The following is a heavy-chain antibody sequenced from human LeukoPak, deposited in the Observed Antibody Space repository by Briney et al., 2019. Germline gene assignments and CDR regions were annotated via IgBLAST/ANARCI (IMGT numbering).Heavy chain of an antibody. J-gene: IGHJ4*02. V-gene: IGHV1-69*01. Sequence: SVKVSCKASGGTFSSYAISWVRQAPGQGLEWMGGIIPIFGTANYAQKFQGRVTITADESTSTAYMELSSLRSEDTAVYYCARGDERRGGYFDYWGQGTLVTVSS. CDR3: ARGDERRGGYFDY. D-gene: IGHD3-10*01. CDR1: GGTFSSYA. CDR2: IIPIFGTA.